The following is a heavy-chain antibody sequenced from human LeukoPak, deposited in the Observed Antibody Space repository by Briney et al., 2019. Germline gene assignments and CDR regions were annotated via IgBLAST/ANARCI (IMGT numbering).Heavy chain of an antibody. V-gene: IGHV3-23*01. Sequence: GGSLRLSCTASGFTLTTYAMSWVRQAPGKGLEWVAAIKSSDNSAYYIDSVKGRFTIPRDNSKNTLFLQMNSLRAEDTAIYYCAKVVGDFNFWGQGTLVTVSS. CDR3: AKVVGDFNF. D-gene: IGHD4-17*01. CDR1: GFTLTTYA. CDR2: IKSSDNSA. J-gene: IGHJ4*02.